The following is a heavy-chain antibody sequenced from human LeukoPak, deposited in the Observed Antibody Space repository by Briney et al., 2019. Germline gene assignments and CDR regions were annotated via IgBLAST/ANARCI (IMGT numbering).Heavy chain of an antibody. J-gene: IGHJ3*02. V-gene: IGHV3-48*01. CDR3: ASGASPAARVDDAFGI. CDR1: GFTFSSYS. Sequence: GGSLRFSCAASGFTFSSYSMNWVRQAPGKGLEWVSYISSSSSTIYYTDSVKGRFTISRDNAKNSLYLQMNSLRAEDTAVYYCASGASPAARVDDAFGIWGQGTMVTVSS. CDR2: ISSSSSTI. D-gene: IGHD6-6*01.